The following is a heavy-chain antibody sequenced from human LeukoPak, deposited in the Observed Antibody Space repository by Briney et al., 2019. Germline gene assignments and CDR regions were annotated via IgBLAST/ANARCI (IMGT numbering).Heavy chain of an antibody. Sequence: GASVKVSCKASGYTFTSYGISWVRQAPGQGLEWMGWISAYNGNTNYAQKLQGRVTMTTDTSTSTAYMELRSLRSDDTAVYYCARDSPLTMIVVVGSYDAFDIWGQGTMVTVSS. V-gene: IGHV1-18*01. CDR3: ARDSPLTMIVVVGSYDAFDI. D-gene: IGHD3-22*01. CDR2: ISAYNGNT. J-gene: IGHJ3*02. CDR1: GYTFTSYG.